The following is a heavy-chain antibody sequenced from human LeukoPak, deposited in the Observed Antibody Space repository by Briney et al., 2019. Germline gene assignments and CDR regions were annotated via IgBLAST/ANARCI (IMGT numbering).Heavy chain of an antibody. D-gene: IGHD2-15*01. CDR1: GFTFSSYS. V-gene: IGHV3-48*01. Sequence: GGSLRLSCAASGFTFSSYSMNWVRQAPGKGLGWVSYISSSSSTIYYANSVKGRFTISRDNHKNSLYLQINSLRAEDTAVYYCAREYCSGGSCLDAFDIWGQGTMVTVSS. CDR3: AREYCSGGSCLDAFDI. J-gene: IGHJ3*02. CDR2: ISSSSSTI.